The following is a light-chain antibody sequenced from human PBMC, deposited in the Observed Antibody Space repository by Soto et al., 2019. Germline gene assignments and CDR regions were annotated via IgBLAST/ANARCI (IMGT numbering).Light chain of an antibody. Sequence: EIVLTQSPATLSLSPGERATHSCRASQSVSSYLAWYQQKPGQAPRLLIYDASNRATGIPARFSGSGSGTDFTLSISSPEPEDFAVYYCQQRSNWPPITFGQGTRLEIE. V-gene: IGKV3-11*01. J-gene: IGKJ5*01. CDR1: QSVSSY. CDR2: DAS. CDR3: QQRSNWPPIT.